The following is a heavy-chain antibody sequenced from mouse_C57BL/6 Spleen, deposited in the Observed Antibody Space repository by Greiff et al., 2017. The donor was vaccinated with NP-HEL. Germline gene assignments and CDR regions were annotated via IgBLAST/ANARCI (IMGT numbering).Heavy chain of an antibody. Sequence: EVKLMESGGGLVKPGGSLKLSCAASGFTFSDYGMHWVRQAPEKGLEWVAYISSGSSTIYYADTVKGRFTISRDNAKNTLFLQMTSLRSEDTAMYYCAREGWDGYFDVWGTGTTVTVSS. V-gene: IGHV5-17*01. J-gene: IGHJ1*03. D-gene: IGHD4-1*01. CDR1: GFTFSDYG. CDR2: ISSGSSTI. CDR3: AREGWDGYFDV.